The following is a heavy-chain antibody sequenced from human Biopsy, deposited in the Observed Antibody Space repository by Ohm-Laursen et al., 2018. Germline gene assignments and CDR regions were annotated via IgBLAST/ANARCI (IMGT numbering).Heavy chain of an antibody. CDR2: IYYNGYT. J-gene: IGHJ4*02. CDR3: ARGSNDCGGLYFPR. D-gene: IGHD4-23*01. Sequence: SDTLSLTCPVSGGSLTGHYWSWIRQPPGEGLEWRGHIYYNGYTSYNASLKSRVTISVETSRNHFSLRLSSLTAADTAAYYCARGSNDCGGLYFPRWGQGTLLTVSS. V-gene: IGHV4-59*11. CDR1: GGSLTGHY.